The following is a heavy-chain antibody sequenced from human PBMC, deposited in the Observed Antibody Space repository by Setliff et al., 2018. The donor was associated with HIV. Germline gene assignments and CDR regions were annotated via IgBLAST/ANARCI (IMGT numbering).Heavy chain of an antibody. CDR1: GFIFTNYG. V-gene: IGHV1-3*01. CDR2: INSGTGNT. CDR3: ANSVTDASYWYFIH. J-gene: IGHJ2*01. D-gene: IGHD4-17*01. Sequence: ASVKVSCKASGFIFTNYGIHWVRQAPGHSLEWMGFINSGTGNTIYSQKFQGRVTFSRDTSASTAYMELSSLRSEDTAVYYCANSVTDASYWYFIHWGRGSPVTVPS.